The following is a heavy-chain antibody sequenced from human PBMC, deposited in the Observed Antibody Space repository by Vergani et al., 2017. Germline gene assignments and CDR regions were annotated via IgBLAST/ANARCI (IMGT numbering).Heavy chain of an antibody. Sequence: QITLKESGPTLVKPTQTLTLTCTFSGFSLSTSGVGVGWIRQPPGKALEWLALIYWNDDKRYRPSLKSRLTITKDTSKNQVVLTMTNMDPVDTATYYCAHSRGCGGDCYSSYWGQGTLVTVSS. D-gene: IGHD2-21*02. CDR3: AHSRGCGGDCYSSY. CDR2: IYWNDDK. V-gene: IGHV2-5*01. CDR1: GFSLSTSGVG. J-gene: IGHJ4*02.